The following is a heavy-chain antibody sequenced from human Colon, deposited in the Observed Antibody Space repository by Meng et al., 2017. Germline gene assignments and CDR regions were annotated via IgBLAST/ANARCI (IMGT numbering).Heavy chain of an antibody. D-gene: IGHD6-19*01. CDR2: IYYTGST. V-gene: IGHV4-39*01. Sequence: QLQLQESGPGLVKPSETLSPTCTVSGDSISRSSYSWAWIRQPPGKGLEWIGSIYYTGSTYYNPSLNSRLTISVDTSKNQFPLKLTSVTAADTAVYYCARFSSGWRGNWFDTWGQGTLVTVSS. CDR1: GDSISRSSYS. J-gene: IGHJ5*02. CDR3: ARFSSGWRGNWFDT.